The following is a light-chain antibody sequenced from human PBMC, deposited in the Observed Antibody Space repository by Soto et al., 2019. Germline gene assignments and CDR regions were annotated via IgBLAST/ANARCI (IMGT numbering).Light chain of an antibody. CDR2: GAS. V-gene: IGKV3-15*01. Sequence: EIVMTQSPATLSVSPGERATLSCRASQSLGSNLAWYQQMPGQAPGLLIYGASTRATGIPARFSGSGSGTEFTLTISRLQSEDFAVYYCQQYKNWPPLTFGGGTKVEIK. J-gene: IGKJ4*01. CDR3: QQYKNWPPLT. CDR1: QSLGSN.